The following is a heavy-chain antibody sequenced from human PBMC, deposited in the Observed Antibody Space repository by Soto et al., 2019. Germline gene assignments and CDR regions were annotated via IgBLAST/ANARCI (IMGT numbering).Heavy chain of an antibody. V-gene: IGHV4-34*01. J-gene: IGHJ6*02. CDR3: ARGRSGGYDFWSGYPCYYYYYGMDV. CDR2: INHSGST. Sequence: PSETLSLTCAVYGGSFSGYYWSWIRQPPGKGLEWIGEINHSGSTNYNPSLKSRVTISVDTSKNQFSLKLSSVTAAGTAVYYCARGRSGGYDFWSGYPCYYYYYGMDVCGQGTTVTVSS. CDR1: GGSFSGYY. D-gene: IGHD3-3*01.